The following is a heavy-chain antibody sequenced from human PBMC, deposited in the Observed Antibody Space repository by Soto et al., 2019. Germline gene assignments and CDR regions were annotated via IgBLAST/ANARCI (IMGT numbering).Heavy chain of an antibody. Sequence: QVQLVGSGGGVVQPGGSLRLSCAASGFTFSNHGMHWVRQAPGKGLEWVAVISYDGSNKYYADSVKGRFTISRDNSENTLYLQMDSLRAEDTAVYYCAKDHLPTTVTTPWFDPWGQGTLVTVSS. CDR3: AKDHLPTTVTTPWFDP. J-gene: IGHJ5*02. CDR1: GFTFSNHG. CDR2: ISYDGSNK. D-gene: IGHD4-17*01. V-gene: IGHV3-30*18.